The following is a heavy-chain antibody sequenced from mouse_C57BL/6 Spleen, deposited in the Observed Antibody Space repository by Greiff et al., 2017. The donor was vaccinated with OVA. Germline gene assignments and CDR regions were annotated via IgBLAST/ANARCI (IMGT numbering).Heavy chain of an antibody. CDR1: GYTFTDYY. D-gene: IGHD1-1*01. CDR3: ARGVDAMDY. Sequence: VQLQQSGPVLVKPGASVKMSCKASGYTFTDYYMNWVKQSHGKSLEWIGVINPYNGGTSYNQKFKGKATLTVDKSSSTAYMELNSLTSEDSAVYYCARGVDAMDYWGQGTSVTVSS. CDR2: INPYNGGT. J-gene: IGHJ4*01. V-gene: IGHV1-19*01.